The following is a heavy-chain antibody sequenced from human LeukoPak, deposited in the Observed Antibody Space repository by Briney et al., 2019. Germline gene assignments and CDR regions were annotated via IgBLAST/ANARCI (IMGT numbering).Heavy chain of an antibody. D-gene: IGHD6-19*01. Sequence: SGGSLRLSCAASGFTFSSYAMSWVRQAPGKGLEWVSAISGSGGSTYYADSVKGRFTISRDNSKNTLYLQMNSLRAEDTAVYYCAICHWYSSGCRNDYWGQGTLVTVSS. J-gene: IGHJ4*02. CDR2: ISGSGGST. CDR3: AICHWYSSGCRNDY. V-gene: IGHV3-23*01. CDR1: GFTFSSYA.